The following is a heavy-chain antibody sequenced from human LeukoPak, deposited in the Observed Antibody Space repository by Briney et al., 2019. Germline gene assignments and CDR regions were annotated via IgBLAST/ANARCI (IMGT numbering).Heavy chain of an antibody. Sequence: NPGGSLRLSCAASGFTFSDYYMSWIRQAPGKGLEWVSYISSSGSTIYYADSVKGRFTISRDNSKNTLYLQMNSLRAEDTAVYYCASGDFEFDFDYWGQGTLVTVSS. CDR3: ASGDFEFDFDY. CDR1: GFTFSDYY. V-gene: IGHV3-11*04. CDR2: ISSSGSTI. D-gene: IGHD2-21*02. J-gene: IGHJ4*02.